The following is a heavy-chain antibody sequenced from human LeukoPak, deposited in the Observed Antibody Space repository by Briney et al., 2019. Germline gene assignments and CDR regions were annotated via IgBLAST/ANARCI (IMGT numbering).Heavy chain of an antibody. CDR3: ARVVPSGYDSCDY. Sequence: ASVKVSCKASGYTFTSYDINWVRQAAGQGLEWMGWMNPNSGNTGYAQKFQGRVTMTRNTSISTAYMELSSLRSEDTAVYYCARVVPSGYDSCDYWGQGTLVTVSS. D-gene: IGHD5-12*01. J-gene: IGHJ4*02. V-gene: IGHV1-8*01. CDR2: MNPNSGNT. CDR1: GYTFTSYD.